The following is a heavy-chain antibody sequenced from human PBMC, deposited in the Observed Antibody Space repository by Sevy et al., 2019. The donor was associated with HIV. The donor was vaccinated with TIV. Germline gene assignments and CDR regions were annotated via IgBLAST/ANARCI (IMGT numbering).Heavy chain of an antibody. J-gene: IGHJ4*02. V-gene: IGHV3-33*01. Sequence: GGSLRLSCGASGFAFSRYGMHWVRQAPGKGLEWVAVIWHDGNYKYYADSVKGRFTISSDNSKNTLYLQMNSLRGDDSAVYFCARDPLYYSHRDSYHLKYYFDYWGQGTQVTVSS. CDR3: ARDPLYYSHRDSYHLKYYFDY. D-gene: IGHD3-10*01. CDR1: GFAFSRYG. CDR2: IWHDGNYK.